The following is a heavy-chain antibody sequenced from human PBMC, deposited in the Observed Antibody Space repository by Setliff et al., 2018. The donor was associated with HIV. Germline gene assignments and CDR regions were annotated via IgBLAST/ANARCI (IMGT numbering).Heavy chain of an antibody. CDR1: RFSFNSYS. J-gene: IGHJ4*02. V-gene: IGHV3-74*01. CDR3: ATYSASYHAADK. D-gene: IGHD3-16*01. Sequence: GGSLRLSCAASRFSFNSYSMHWVRQGPGKGLVWVSRIDSGGSGISYADIVKGRFTISRDNAKNTLYLQMNSLRPEDAAVYFCATYSASYHAADKWGQGTLVTVSS. CDR2: IDSGGSGI.